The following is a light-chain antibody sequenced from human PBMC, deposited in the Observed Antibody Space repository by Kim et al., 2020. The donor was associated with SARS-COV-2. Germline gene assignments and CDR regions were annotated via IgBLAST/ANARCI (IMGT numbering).Light chain of an antibody. CDR1: VLAKKY. J-gene: IGLJ3*02. CDR2: KDS. Sequence: SYELTQPSSVSVSPGQTARITCSGDVLAKKYARWFQQKPGQAPVLVIYKDSERPSGIPERFSGSSSGTTVTLTISGAQVEDEADYYCYSAADNNRFGGGTQLTVL. V-gene: IGLV3-27*01. CDR3: YSAADNNR.